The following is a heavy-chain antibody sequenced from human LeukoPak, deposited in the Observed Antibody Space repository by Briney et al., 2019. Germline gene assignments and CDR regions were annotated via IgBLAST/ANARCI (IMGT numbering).Heavy chain of an antibody. J-gene: IGHJ5*02. V-gene: IGHV3-23*01. CDR2: ISGSGGST. CDR1: GFTFSSYA. CDR3: AREDLHSSGWRWSINNWFDP. Sequence: PGGSLRLSCAASGFTFSSYAMSWVRQAPGKGLEWVSAISGSGGSTYYADSVKGRFTISRDNSKNTLYLQMNSLRAEDTAVYYCAREDLHSSGWRWSINNWFDPWGQGTLVTVSS. D-gene: IGHD6-19*01.